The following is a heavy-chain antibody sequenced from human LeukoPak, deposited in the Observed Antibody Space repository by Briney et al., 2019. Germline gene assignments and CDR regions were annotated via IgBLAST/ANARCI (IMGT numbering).Heavy chain of an antibody. D-gene: IGHD6-19*01. J-gene: IGHJ4*02. Sequence: PGGSLRLSCAASGFTFSSYAMSWVRQAPGKGLEWVSSISSSSSYIYYADSVKGRFTISRDNAKNSLYLQMNSLRAEDTAVYYCASVKGQWLVRGAGYWGQGTLVTVSS. V-gene: IGHV3-21*01. CDR2: ISSSSSYI. CDR3: ASVKGQWLVRGAGY. CDR1: GFTFSSYA.